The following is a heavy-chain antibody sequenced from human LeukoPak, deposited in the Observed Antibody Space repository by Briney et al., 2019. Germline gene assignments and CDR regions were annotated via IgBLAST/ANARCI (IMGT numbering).Heavy chain of an antibody. CDR3: ARGYSGSYRIDY. CDR1: GFTFSSYC. D-gene: IGHD1-26*01. J-gene: IGHJ4*02. V-gene: IGHV3-74*01. Sequence: GGSLRLSRAASGFTFSSYCMHWVRQAPGKGLVWVSRINSDGSSTTYADSVKGRFTISRDNAKNTLFLQMNSLGAEDTAVYYCARGYSGSYRIDYWGRGTLVTVSS. CDR2: INSDGSST.